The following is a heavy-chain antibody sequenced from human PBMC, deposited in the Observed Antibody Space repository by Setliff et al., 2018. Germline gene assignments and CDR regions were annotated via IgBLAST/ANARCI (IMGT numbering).Heavy chain of an antibody. CDR1: GFTFGDYA. CDR3: TKIACQATSGDEV. J-gene: IGHJ4*02. V-gene: IGHV3-49*04. CDR2: IRSKAYGGTT. Sequence: PGGSLRLSCTTSGFTFGDYAMTWVRQAPGKGLEWVGLIRSKAYGGTTEYAASVKGRFTFSRDDSKSIAYLQMSSLQTEDTALYYCTKIACQATSGDEVWGLGTLVTVSS. D-gene: IGHD2-21*01.